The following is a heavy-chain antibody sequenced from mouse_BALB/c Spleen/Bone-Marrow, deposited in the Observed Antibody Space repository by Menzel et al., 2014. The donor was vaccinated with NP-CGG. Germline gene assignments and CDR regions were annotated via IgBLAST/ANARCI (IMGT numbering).Heavy chain of an antibody. CDR2: IDPAHGNT. CDR1: GFNIKDTY. CDR3: ARVKLWSYAMDY. J-gene: IGHJ4*01. V-gene: IGHV14-3*02. D-gene: IGHD1-1*02. Sequence: VQLQQSGAELVKPGASVKLSCTASGFNIKDTYMHWVKQRPEQGLEWLGRIDPAHGNTKYDPKFQGKATITADTSSNTAYLQLSSLTSEDTAVYYCARVKLWSYAMDYWGQGTSVTVSS.